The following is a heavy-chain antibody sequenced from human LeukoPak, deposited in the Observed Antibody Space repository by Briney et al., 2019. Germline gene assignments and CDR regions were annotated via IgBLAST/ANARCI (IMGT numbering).Heavy chain of an antibody. CDR2: IKEDGSET. J-gene: IGHJ4*02. CDR1: GFIFKKYW. D-gene: IGHD5-24*01. V-gene: IGHV3-7*01. Sequence: GGSLRLSCAASGFIFKKYWMNWVRQVPGKGLECLANIKEDGSETYYADSVKGRFTISRDNPKNLLFLQINSLRVEDTTVYYCARETPRRGETRDGYRWGQGTVVTVSS. CDR3: ARETPRRGETRDGYR.